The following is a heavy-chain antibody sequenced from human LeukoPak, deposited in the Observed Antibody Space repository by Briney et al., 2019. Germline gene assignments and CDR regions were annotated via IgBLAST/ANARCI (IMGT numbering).Heavy chain of an antibody. J-gene: IGHJ4*02. CDR2: ISNDGGGT. CDR1: GFIFNNYG. D-gene: IGHD3-22*01. CDR3: AKGSSGYFFDL. V-gene: IGHV3-23*01. Sequence: GGSLRLSCAASGFIFNNYGLVWVRQAPGKGLEWVSAISNDGGGTIYADFVKGRFSVSRDNSKNTLFLQMNSLRAEDTALYYCAKGSSGYFFDLWGRGTLVTVSS.